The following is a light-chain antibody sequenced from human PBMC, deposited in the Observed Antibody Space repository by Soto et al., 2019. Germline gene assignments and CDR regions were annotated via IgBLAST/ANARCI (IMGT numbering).Light chain of an antibody. CDR2: DVS. J-gene: IGLJ1*01. CDR3: SSYTTSSTRV. Sequence: QSALAPPSSLSGSPGQSITISCTGTNSDVGAYNYVSWYQHHPGKAPKLMIYDVSNRPSGISNRFSGSKSGNTASLTISGLQAEDEADYYCSSYTTSSTRVFGTGTKVTVL. CDR1: NSDVGAYNY. V-gene: IGLV2-14*01.